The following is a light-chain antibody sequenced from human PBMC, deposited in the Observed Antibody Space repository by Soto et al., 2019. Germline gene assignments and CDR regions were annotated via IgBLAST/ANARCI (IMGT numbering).Light chain of an antibody. CDR1: QSVSIN. Sequence: EIVMTQSPATLSVSPGGRVTLSCRASQSVSINLAWYQQKPGQSPRLLVYGSSTRATGLPARFSGSGSGTDFTLTISSLEPEDFAVYYCQQRSNWPITFGQGTRLEIK. J-gene: IGKJ5*01. CDR3: QQRSNWPIT. V-gene: IGKV3-15*01. CDR2: GSS.